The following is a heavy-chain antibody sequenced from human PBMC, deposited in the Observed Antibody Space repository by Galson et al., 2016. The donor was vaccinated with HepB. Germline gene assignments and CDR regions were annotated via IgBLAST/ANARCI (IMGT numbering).Heavy chain of an antibody. CDR3: ASATMVRGVMT. CDR1: GGSISSYY. D-gene: IGHD3-10*01. J-gene: IGHJ5*02. V-gene: IGHV4-59*08. Sequence: SETLSLTCTVSGGSISSYYWSWIRQPPGKGLEWIGYIYYSGSTNYNPSLKSRVTISVDTSKNQFSLKLSSVTAADTAVYYCASATMVRGVMTWGQGTLVTVSS. CDR2: IYYSGST.